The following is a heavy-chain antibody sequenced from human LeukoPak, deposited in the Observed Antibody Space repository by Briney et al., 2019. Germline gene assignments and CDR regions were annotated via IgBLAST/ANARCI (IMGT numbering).Heavy chain of an antibody. Sequence: GGSLRLSCAASGFTFSSYGMSWVRQAPGKGLEWVSAISGSGGSTYYADSVKGRFTISRDNSKNTLYLQMNSLRAEDTAVHYCAKGSYSSSLNWFDPWGQGTLVTVSS. V-gene: IGHV3-23*01. D-gene: IGHD6-13*01. CDR3: AKGSYSSSLNWFDP. J-gene: IGHJ5*02. CDR2: ISGSGGST. CDR1: GFTFSSYG.